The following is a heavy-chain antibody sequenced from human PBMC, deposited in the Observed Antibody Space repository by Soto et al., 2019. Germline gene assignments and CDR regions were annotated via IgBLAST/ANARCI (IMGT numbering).Heavy chain of an antibody. CDR1: GYTFTSYG. Sequence: ASVKVSCKASGYTFTSYGISWVRQAPGQGLEWMGWISAHNGNTNHAQKLQGRVTMTTDTSTSTAYMELRSLRSDDTAVYYCARDAAVRLFDYWGQGTLVTVSS. V-gene: IGHV1-18*01. D-gene: IGHD6-19*01. CDR3: ARDAAVRLFDY. CDR2: ISAHNGNT. J-gene: IGHJ4*02.